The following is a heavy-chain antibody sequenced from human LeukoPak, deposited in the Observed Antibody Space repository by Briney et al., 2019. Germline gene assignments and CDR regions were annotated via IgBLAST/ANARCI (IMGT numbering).Heavy chain of an antibody. V-gene: IGHV5-51*01. Sequence: GESLKISCKGSGYIFTYYWIGWVRQMPGKGLEWMGIIYPGDSDTRYSPSFQGQVTISADKSISTAYLQWSSLKASDTAMYYCARRGYSYGEPDAFDIWGQGTMVTVSS. CDR3: ARRGYSYGEPDAFDI. CDR1: GYIFTYYW. CDR2: IYPGDSDT. J-gene: IGHJ3*02. D-gene: IGHD5-18*01.